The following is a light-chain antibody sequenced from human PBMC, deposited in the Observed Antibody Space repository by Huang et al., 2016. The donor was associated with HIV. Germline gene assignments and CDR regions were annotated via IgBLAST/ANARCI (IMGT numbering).Light chain of an antibody. CDR3: QQSYSTPLT. Sequence: DIQMTQSPSSLSASVGDRVTVTCRTSQSIRSFLNWYQQKPGKAPKFLIYGASNLQSGVPSRFSGSGSGTDFTLTISSLQPEDCATYYCQQSYSTPLTFGGGTKVEIE. CDR1: QSIRSF. J-gene: IGKJ4*01. CDR2: GAS. V-gene: IGKV1-39*01.